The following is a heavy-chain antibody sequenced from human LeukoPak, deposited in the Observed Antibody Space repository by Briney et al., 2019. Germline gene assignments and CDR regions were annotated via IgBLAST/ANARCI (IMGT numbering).Heavy chain of an antibody. J-gene: IGHJ4*02. CDR2: VSHVGIHQ. Sequence: GGSLRLSCAASGFMFSGYGIHWVRQAPGKGLEWLAVVSHVGIHQYYAQSVRGRFTISRDNFRNSVFLQMDSLGAEDTAVYYCVKGVHPPPREITPGDWGQGTLVVVDS. CDR1: GFMFSGYG. D-gene: IGHD5-24*01. CDR3: VKGVHPPPREITPGD. V-gene: IGHV3-30*18.